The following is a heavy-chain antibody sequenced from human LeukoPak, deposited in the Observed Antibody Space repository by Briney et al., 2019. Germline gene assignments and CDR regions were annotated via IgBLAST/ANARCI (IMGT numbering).Heavy chain of an antibody. CDR3: ARDGYGYNYMDV. J-gene: IGHJ6*03. D-gene: IGHD1-1*01. Sequence: PGGSLRLSCVASGFTVSSNFMSWVRQAPGKGLEWVSVIYSGGTTYYADSVKGRFTISRDNSKNTLYLLMNSLRAEDTAMYYCARDGYGYNYMDVWGKGTTVSVSS. CDR1: GFTVSSNF. V-gene: IGHV3-53*01. CDR2: IYSGGTT.